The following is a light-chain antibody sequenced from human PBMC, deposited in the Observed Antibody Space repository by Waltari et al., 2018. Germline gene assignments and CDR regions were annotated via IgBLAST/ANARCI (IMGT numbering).Light chain of an antibody. CDR2: LGS. V-gene: IGKV2-28*01. CDR3: MQSLQTLWT. J-gene: IGKJ1*01. Sequence: DIVVTQSPLSLPVTPGEPASISCRSSQSLLHRNGNNYLDWYLQKPGQSPQLLIYLGSNRASGVPDRFSCSGSGTDFTLRISRVEAEDVGVDYCMQSLQTLWTFGPGTKVEIK. CDR1: QSLLHRNGNNY.